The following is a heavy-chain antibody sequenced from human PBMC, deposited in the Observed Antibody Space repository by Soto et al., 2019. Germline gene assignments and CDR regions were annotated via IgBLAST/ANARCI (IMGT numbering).Heavy chain of an antibody. V-gene: IGHV4-59*08. J-gene: IGHJ6*02. CDR2: IYYSGST. CDR3: ASQTTVTTNYYYGMDV. Sequence: SETLSLTCTFSGGSISSYYWSLIRQPPGKGLEWIGYIYYSGSTNYNPSLKSRVTISVDTSKNQFSLKLSSVTAADTAVYYCASQTTVTTNYYYGMDVWGQGTTVTVSS. D-gene: IGHD4-17*01. CDR1: GGSISSYY.